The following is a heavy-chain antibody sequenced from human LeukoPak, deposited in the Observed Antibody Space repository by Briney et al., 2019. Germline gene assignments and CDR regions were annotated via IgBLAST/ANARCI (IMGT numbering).Heavy chain of an antibody. V-gene: IGHV3-7*01. CDR1: GFTFSSYW. CDR3: ASGQKLGF. J-gene: IGHJ4*02. Sequence: GGSLRLSCVASGFTFSSYWMSWVRQAPGKRLEWVANIKQDGSDKYYVDSVKGRFTISRDNAKNSLYLQMNILRAEDTAVYYCASGQKLGFWGQGTLVTVSS. D-gene: IGHD6-13*01. CDR2: IKQDGSDK.